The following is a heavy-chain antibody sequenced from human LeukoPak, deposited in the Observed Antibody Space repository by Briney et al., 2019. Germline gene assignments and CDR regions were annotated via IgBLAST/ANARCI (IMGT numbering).Heavy chain of an antibody. CDR3: ASSIALGYSSGWYDY. V-gene: IGHV4-59*12. CDR2: IYYSGST. Sequence: SETLSLTCTVSGGSISSYYWSWIRQPPGKGLEWIADIYYSGSTKCSSLKSRLTISVDTSKNQFSLKLSSVTAADTAVYYCASSIALGYSSGWYDYWGQGTLVTVSS. D-gene: IGHD6-19*01. CDR1: GGSISSYY. J-gene: IGHJ4*02.